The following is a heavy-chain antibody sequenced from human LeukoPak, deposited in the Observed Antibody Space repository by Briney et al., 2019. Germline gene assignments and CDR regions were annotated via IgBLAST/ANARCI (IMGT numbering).Heavy chain of an antibody. D-gene: IGHD3-22*01. Sequence: ASVKVSCKASGYTFTSYYIHWVRQAPGQGLEWMGIINPSGGSTSYAQKFQGRVTMTRDTSTSTVYMELSSLRSEDTAVYYCARDWFSDSSGYYPSPGFDYWGQGTLVTVSS. J-gene: IGHJ4*02. V-gene: IGHV1-46*01. CDR2: INPSGGST. CDR1: GYTFTSYY. CDR3: ARDWFSDSSGYYPSPGFDY.